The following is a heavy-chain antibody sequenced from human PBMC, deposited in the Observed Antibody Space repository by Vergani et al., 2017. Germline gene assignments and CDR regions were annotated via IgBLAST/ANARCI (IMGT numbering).Heavy chain of an antibody. CDR1: GFRFSSYG. Sequence: QVQLVESGGGVVQPGRSLRLSCAASGFRFSSYGMNWVRQAPGKGLEWVAVIWYDGSNKYYADSVKGRFTISRDNSRNTLDLQMNSLNPEDTAVYYCAKDRGTCSSTSCFYHYAMDVWGQGTTVTVSS. V-gene: IGHV3-33*06. J-gene: IGHJ6*02. CDR2: IWYDGSNK. D-gene: IGHD2-2*01. CDR3: AKDRGTCSSTSCFYHYAMDV.